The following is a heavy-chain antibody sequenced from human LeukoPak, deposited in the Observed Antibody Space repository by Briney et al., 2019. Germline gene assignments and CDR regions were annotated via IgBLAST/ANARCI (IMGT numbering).Heavy chain of an antibody. CDR2: ISGSGGSA. CDR1: GFTFSIYA. J-gene: IGHJ5*02. Sequence: GRSLRLSCAASGFTFSIYAMSWVRQAPGKGLEWVSSISGSGGSAFYADTVKGRFTISRDNSKNTLYLQMNSLRAEDTAVYYCAHDFTWGQGTLVTVSS. CDR3: AHDFT. V-gene: IGHV3-23*01.